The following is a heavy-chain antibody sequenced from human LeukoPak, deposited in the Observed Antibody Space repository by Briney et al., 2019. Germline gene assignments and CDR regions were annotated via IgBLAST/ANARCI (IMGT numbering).Heavy chain of an antibody. J-gene: IGHJ5*02. CDR2: IYNSGRT. Sequence: SETLSLTCTVSGGSISSYYWTWIRQPPGTGLEWIGYIYNSGRTNYNPSLKSRVTISLDTSKNLFSLKLSSVTAADTAVYYCAKDGYSSAYGGSWFDPWGQGTLVSVSS. V-gene: IGHV4-59*01. D-gene: IGHD6-19*01. CDR3: AKDGYSSAYGGSWFDP. CDR1: GGSISSYY.